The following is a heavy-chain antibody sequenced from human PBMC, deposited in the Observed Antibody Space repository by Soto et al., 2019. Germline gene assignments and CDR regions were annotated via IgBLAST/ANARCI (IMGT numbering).Heavy chain of an antibody. V-gene: IGHV3-73*01. CDR3: TKPRSSLQWPPFDP. CDR2: IGSRGETYAT. D-gene: IGHD6-19*01. J-gene: IGHJ5*02. CDR1: GFTFGASA. Sequence: GGSLRLSCSASGFTFGASALQWVRQASGKGLEWLGRIGSRGETYATTYAASVKGRFTVSRDNSRNTLFLQMDSLRPDDTAVYYCTKPRSSLQWPPFDPWGHGTLVTVSS.